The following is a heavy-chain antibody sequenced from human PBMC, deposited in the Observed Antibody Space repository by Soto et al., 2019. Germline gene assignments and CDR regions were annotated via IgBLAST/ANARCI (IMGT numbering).Heavy chain of an antibody. D-gene: IGHD1-20*01. CDR1: GFTFSNYA. J-gene: IGHJ4*02. V-gene: IGHV3-23*01. CDR3: AKGISGYNAPLDH. CDR2: ISGSGGST. Sequence: EVQLLESGGGLVQPGGSLRLSCSASGFTFSNYAMNWVRQAPGKGLEWVSVISGSGGSTYNADSVKGRFTISRDNSKNTLYVQMNSLRAEDTAVYYCAKGISGYNAPLDHWGQGTRVTVSS.